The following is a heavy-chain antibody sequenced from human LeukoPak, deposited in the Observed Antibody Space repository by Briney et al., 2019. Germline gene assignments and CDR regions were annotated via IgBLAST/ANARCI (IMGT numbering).Heavy chain of an antibody. Sequence: GASVKVSCKASGYTFTSYGISWVRQAPGQGLEWMGWISAYNGNTNYAQKLQGRVTMTTDTSTSTAYMELRSLRSDDTAVYYCARDLNTWYYYGSGSYSPFDYWGQGTLVTVSS. CDR2: ISAYNGNT. CDR1: GYTFTSYG. V-gene: IGHV1-18*01. CDR3: ARDLNTWYYYGSGSYSPFDY. D-gene: IGHD3-10*01. J-gene: IGHJ4*02.